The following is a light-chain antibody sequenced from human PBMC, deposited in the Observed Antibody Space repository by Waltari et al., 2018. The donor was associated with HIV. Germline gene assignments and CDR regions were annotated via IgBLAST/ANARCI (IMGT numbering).Light chain of an antibody. CDR2: GNP. Sequence: QSILTQPPSVSGAPGQRVIISCTGSSSNIGAGYEVHWYQQLPGRAPKLLIFGNPNRPSGGPDRFSGSKSGASASLAITGLQADDEADYFCQSYDSSLSGSYVFGSGTKVTVL. V-gene: IGLV1-40*01. J-gene: IGLJ1*01. CDR3: QSYDSSLSGSYV. CDR1: SSNIGAGYE.